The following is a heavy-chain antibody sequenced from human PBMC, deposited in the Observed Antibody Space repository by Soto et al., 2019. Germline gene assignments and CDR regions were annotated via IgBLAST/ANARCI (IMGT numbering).Heavy chain of an antibody. CDR2: IYWDDDQ. J-gene: IGHJ3*01. CDR3: AHAYGGTGWPNDAFDV. Sequence: QITLKESGPTLVKPTQTLTLTCTFSGYSLSTDGVGVGWIRQPPGKALEWLALIYWDDDQRYSPSLKTRLTITKDTSKNQVVLTMTNMYPVDTATYYCAHAYGGTGWPNDAFDVWGQGTVITVSS. CDR1: GYSLSTDGVG. V-gene: IGHV2-5*02. D-gene: IGHD2-21*01.